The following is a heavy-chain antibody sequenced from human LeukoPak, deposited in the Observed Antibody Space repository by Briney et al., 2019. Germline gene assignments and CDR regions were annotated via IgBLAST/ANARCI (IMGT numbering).Heavy chain of an antibody. V-gene: IGHV3-15*01. D-gene: IGHD2-15*01. CDR2: IKSKADGGTA. CDR3: AKDPSVVVAATVREELDY. Sequence: GGSLRLSCAASGFTFSNAWMSWVRQAPGKGLEWGGRIKSKADGGTADYAAPVKGRFTISRDDSKNTLYLQMNSLRAEDTAVYYCAKDPSVVVAATVREELDYWGQGTLVTVSS. J-gene: IGHJ4*02. CDR1: GFTFSNAW.